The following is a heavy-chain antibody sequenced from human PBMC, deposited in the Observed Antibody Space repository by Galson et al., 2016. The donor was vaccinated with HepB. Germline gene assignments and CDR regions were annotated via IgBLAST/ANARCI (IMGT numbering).Heavy chain of an antibody. J-gene: IGHJ3*02. CDR2: INPDNGNT. CDR3: ARNRVTTSKWLQKRRYDALDI. D-gene: IGHD5-12*01. Sequence: SVKVSCKASGYTFTNYVVLWVRQAPGQGLEWLGWINPDNGNTKFSQRFQGRASITRFSSANTAYMELRSLTFEDTAVYYCARNRVTTSKWLQKRRYDALDIWGQGTSVTVSS. CDR1: GYTFTNYV. V-gene: IGHV1-3*01.